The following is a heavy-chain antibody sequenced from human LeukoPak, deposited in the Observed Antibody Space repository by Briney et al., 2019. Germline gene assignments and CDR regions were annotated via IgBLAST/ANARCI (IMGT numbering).Heavy chain of an antibody. J-gene: IGHJ4*02. D-gene: IGHD3-10*01. V-gene: IGHV4-59*08. CDR3: ARWGNYYGLPGNFDY. Sequence: PSETLSLTCTVSGGSISSYYWSWIRQPPGKGLEWIGYIYYSGSTNYNPPLKSRVTISVDTSKNQFSLKLSSVTAADTAVYYCARWGNYYGLPGNFDYRGQGTLVTVSS. CDR2: IYYSGST. CDR1: GGSISSYY.